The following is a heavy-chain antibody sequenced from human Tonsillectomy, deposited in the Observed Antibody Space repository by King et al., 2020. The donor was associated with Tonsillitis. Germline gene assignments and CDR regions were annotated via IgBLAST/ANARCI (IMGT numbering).Heavy chain of an antibody. CDR3: ARGGYSGYDRTHYFDY. Sequence: VQLVESGGGLVQPGGSLRLSCAASGFTFSGFWMTWVRQAPGKGLEWVANIKQDGTEKHYVDSVKGRFTISRDNAKNSLYLQIKSPRAEDTAVYYCARGGYSGYDRTHYFDYWGQGTLVTVSS. J-gene: IGHJ4*02. V-gene: IGHV3-7*03. CDR2: IKQDGTEK. D-gene: IGHD5-12*01. CDR1: GFTFSGFW.